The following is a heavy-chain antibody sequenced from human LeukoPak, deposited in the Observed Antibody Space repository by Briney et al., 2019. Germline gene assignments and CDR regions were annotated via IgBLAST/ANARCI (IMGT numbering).Heavy chain of an antibody. CDR3: ARVDTAMEKLFDY. CDR2: IGTYNGNT. CDR1: GYTFTSYG. Sequence: ASVKVSCKASGYTFTSYGISWVRQAPGQGLEWMGWIGTYNGNTNYAQKLQVRVTMTTDTSTSTAYMELRSLRSDDTAVYYCARVDTAMEKLFDYWGQGTLVTVSS. D-gene: IGHD5-18*01. J-gene: IGHJ4*02. V-gene: IGHV1-18*01.